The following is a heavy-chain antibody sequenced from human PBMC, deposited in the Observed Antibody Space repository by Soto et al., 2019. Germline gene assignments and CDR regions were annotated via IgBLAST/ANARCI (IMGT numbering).Heavy chain of an antibody. CDR3: VRHVHRTTYDF. V-gene: IGHV4-59*08. CDR1: GGSISSYY. D-gene: IGHD1-7*01. CDR2: IYYSGST. Sequence: SETLSLTCTVSGGSISSYYWSWIRQPPGKGLEWIGYIYYSGSTNYNASLKTRVTISVDASKSQLSLKLNSVTVADTAVYYCVRHVHRTTYDFWGQGTQVTVSS. J-gene: IGHJ4*02.